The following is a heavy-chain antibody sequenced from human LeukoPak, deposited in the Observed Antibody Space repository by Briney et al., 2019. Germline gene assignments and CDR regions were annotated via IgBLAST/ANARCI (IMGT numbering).Heavy chain of an antibody. CDR1: GYTFTSYY. CDR2: INPSGGST. Sequence: ASVTVSCKASGYTFTSYYMHWVRQAPGQGLEWMGIINPSGGSTSYAQKFQGRVTMTRDTSTSTVYMELSSLRSEDTAVYYCARGGTAAGTYYYYGMDVWGQGTTVTVSS. CDR3: ARGGTAAGTYYYYGMDV. J-gene: IGHJ6*02. V-gene: IGHV1-46*01. D-gene: IGHD6-13*01.